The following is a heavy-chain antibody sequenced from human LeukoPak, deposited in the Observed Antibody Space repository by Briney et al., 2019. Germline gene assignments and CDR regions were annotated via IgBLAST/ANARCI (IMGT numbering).Heavy chain of an antibody. D-gene: IGHD2-8*01. CDR1: EFPFTSYE. Sequence: GGSLRLSCAPSEFPFTSYEMNWVRQAPGKGLEWVSCTTSSGSTIFYADSVKGRFTISRDNAKNSLYLQMNSLRAENTAGDYCARVGRGVYYVGYWGQGTLVTVSS. J-gene: IGHJ4*02. V-gene: IGHV3-48*03. CDR2: TTSSGSTI. CDR3: ARVGRGVYYVGY.